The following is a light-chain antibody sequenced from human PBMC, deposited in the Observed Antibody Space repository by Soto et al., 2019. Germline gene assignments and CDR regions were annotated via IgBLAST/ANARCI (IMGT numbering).Light chain of an antibody. V-gene: IGKV1-5*01. Sequence: DIQMTQSPSTLSASVGDRVTITCRASQSISSWLAWYQQKPGKAPKLLIYDASSLESGVPSRFSGSGSGTEFTITISSRQPDDVATYYCQQYNSYPWAFGQGTKVEIK. CDR2: DAS. CDR1: QSISSW. J-gene: IGKJ1*01. CDR3: QQYNSYPWA.